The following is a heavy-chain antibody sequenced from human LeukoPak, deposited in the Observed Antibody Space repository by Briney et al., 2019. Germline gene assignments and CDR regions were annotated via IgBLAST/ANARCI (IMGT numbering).Heavy chain of an antibody. Sequence: PGGSLRLSCAASGFTFSSYAMSWVRQAPGKGLEWVSAISGSGGSTYYADSVKGRFTISRDNSKNTLYLQINSLRAEDTAVYYCAKDQGATYYDFWSGYPYYFDYWGQGTLVTVSS. CDR1: GFTFSSYA. CDR2: ISGSGGST. J-gene: IGHJ4*02. V-gene: IGHV3-23*01. D-gene: IGHD3-3*01. CDR3: AKDQGATYYDFWSGYPYYFDY.